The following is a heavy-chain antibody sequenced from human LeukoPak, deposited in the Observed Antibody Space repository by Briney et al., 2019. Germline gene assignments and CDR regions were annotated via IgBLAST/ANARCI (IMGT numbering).Heavy chain of an antibody. J-gene: IGHJ4*02. CDR3: AKGMYGGNSDGLDY. CDR2: ISGSGGST. CDR1: GFTFSSYG. Sequence: GGSLRLSCAASGFTFSSYGMSWVRQAPGKGLEWVSAISGSGGSTYYADSVQGRFTISRDNSKNTLYLQMNSLRAEDTAVYYCAKGMYGGNSDGLDYWGQGTLVTVSS. V-gene: IGHV3-23*01. D-gene: IGHD4-23*01.